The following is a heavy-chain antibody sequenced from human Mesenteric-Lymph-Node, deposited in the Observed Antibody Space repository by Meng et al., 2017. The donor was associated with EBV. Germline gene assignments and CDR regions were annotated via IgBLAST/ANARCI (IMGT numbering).Heavy chain of an antibody. D-gene: IGHD6-6*01. Sequence: EVQLGEAGGGLIQTGESLRLSCAASGFTFRGFAMAWGRQAPGKGLEWVSTISGSGDSTYHADSVKGRFTISRDNSMHTLYLQMNSLRAEDTAVYYCVRSASRWRGWGQGTLVTVSS. J-gene: IGHJ4*02. CDR3: VRSASRWRG. CDR2: ISGSGDST. V-gene: IGHV3-23*04. CDR1: GFTFRGFA.